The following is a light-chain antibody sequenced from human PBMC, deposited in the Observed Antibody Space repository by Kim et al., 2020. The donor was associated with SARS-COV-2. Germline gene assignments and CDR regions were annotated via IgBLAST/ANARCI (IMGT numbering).Light chain of an antibody. CDR2: GAS. V-gene: IGKV3-20*01. CDR1: QSVSSNY. J-gene: IGKJ2*01. Sequence: EIVLTQSPGTLSLSPGEGATLSCRASQSVSSNYLAWYQGKPGQAPRLLIFGASSRATGIPDRFSGSGSGTDFTLTISRLEPEDFAVYYCQQYGSSPYTFGQGTKLEI. CDR3: QQYGSSPYT.